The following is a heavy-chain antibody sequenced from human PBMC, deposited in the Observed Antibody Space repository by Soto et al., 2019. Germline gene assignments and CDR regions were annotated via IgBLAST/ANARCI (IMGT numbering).Heavy chain of an antibody. V-gene: IGHV1-18*04. D-gene: IGHD3-3*01. CDR2: SGNT. CDR3: ARGADDFSSGDYYEY. Sequence: QVQLVQSGAEVKKPGASVTVSCKASGYTFSRHGISWVRQAPGQGLEWMAWSGNTNYAQKFQGRLTLTTNPSTRTAYMELRSLRSDDTAVYYCARGADDFSSGDYYEYWGQGTLVTDSS. J-gene: IGHJ4*02. CDR1: GYTFSRHG.